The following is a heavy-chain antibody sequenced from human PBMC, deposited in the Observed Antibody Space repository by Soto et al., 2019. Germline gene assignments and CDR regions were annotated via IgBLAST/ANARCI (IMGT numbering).Heavy chain of an antibody. CDR1: GGSISSGGYY. J-gene: IGHJ6*03. CDR3: ASNLRFLEWLLSAPKNYYMDV. Sequence: SETLSLTCTVSGGSISSGGYYWSWIRQHPGKGLEWIGYIYYSGSTYYNPSLKSRVTISVDTSKNQFSLKLSSVTAADTAVYYCASNLRFLEWLLSAPKNYYMDVWGKGTTVTVSS. V-gene: IGHV4-31*03. D-gene: IGHD3-3*01. CDR2: IYYSGST.